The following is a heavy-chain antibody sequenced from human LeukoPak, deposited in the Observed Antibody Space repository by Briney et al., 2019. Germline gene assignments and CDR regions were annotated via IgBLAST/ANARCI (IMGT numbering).Heavy chain of an antibody. D-gene: IGHD2-15*01. Sequence: ASVKVSCKASGYTFTSYDINWVRQATGQGLEWMGWMNPNSGNTGYVQKFQGRVTMTRNTSISTAYMELSSLRSEDTAVYYCARLYCSGGSCYYYFDYWGQGTLVTVSS. V-gene: IGHV1-8*01. CDR1: GYTFTSYD. J-gene: IGHJ4*02. CDR2: MNPNSGNT. CDR3: ARLYCSGGSCYYYFDY.